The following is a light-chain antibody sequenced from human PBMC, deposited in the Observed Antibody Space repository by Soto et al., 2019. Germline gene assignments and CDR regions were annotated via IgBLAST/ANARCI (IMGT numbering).Light chain of an antibody. CDR3: SSYAASSDSKV. V-gene: IGLV2-8*01. J-gene: IGLJ2*01. CDR2: EIN. CDR1: SNDIGGSIY. Sequence: QSALTQPPSASGSPGQSVTISCTGTSNDIGGSIYVSWYQQHPGKARKLLIYEINRRPSGVPDRFSGSKSGSTASLTVSGLQAEDEAHYYCSSYAASSDSKVFGGGTKVTVL.